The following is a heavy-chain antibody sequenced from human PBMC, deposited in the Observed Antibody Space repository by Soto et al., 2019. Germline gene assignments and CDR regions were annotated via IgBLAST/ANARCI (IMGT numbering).Heavy chain of an antibody. CDR1: VFSLSTSGMC. V-gene: IGHV2-70*11. CDR2: IDRDDDK. J-gene: IGHJ4*02. CDR3: TRIKYNWNYSGFDY. Sequence: SGPTLVNPTQTLTLTCTFSVFSLSTSGMCISRIRNPPGKAMEWLARIDRDDDKYYSTSLKTRLTISKNTSKNQLVLTMTNMDPVVTSTYYCTRIKYNWNYSGFDYWGQGTLVTVSS. D-gene: IGHD1-7*01.